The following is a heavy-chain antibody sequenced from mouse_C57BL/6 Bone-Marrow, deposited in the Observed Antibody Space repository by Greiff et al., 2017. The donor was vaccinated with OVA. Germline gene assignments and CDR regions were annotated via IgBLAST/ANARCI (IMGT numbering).Heavy chain of an antibody. V-gene: IGHV1-81*01. D-gene: IGHD1-1*01. CDR3: AEGFITTVALDY. CDR1: GYTFTSYG. Sequence: VQLQQSGAELARPGASVKLSCKASGYTFTSYGISWVKQRTGQGLEWIGEIYPRSGNTYYNEKFKGKDTLTADKSSSTAYMELRSLTSEDSAVYFCAEGFITTVALDYWGQGTTLTVSS. J-gene: IGHJ2*01. CDR2: IYPRSGNT.